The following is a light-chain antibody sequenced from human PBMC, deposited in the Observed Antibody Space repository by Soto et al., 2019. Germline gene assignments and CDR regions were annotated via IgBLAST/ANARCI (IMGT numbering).Light chain of an antibody. V-gene: IGKV3-11*01. CDR2: DAS. CDR3: QQYGVSPT. CDR1: QSVSKY. J-gene: IGKJ1*01. Sequence: EIVLTQSPDILSLSPGERATLSCRASQSVSKYLAWYQQKPGQVPRLVIYDASKRATGTPARFSGSGSGTDFTLTISGLEPEDFAVYYCQQYGVSPTFGQGTKVEIK.